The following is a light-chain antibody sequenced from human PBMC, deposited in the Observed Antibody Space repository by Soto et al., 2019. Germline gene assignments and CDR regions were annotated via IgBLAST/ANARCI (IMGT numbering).Light chain of an antibody. V-gene: IGLV1-47*01. CDR1: NSNIEDNY. CDR3: GARLNSLSRTWV. Sequence: QLVLTQPPSASGTPGQTVTISCSGSNSNIEDNYVYWYQQLPGMAPKLLIYKNNQRPSGVPDRFSGSRSGTSASLVISGLRSADEADYYCGARLNSLSRTWVFGGGTKLTVL. CDR2: KNN. J-gene: IGLJ3*02.